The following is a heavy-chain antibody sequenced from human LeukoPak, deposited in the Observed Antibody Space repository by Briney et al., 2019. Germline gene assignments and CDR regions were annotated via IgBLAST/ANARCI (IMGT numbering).Heavy chain of an antibody. J-gene: IGHJ4*02. CDR2: VHPSGST. D-gene: IGHD7-27*01. V-gene: IGHV4-61*02. CDR3: VRGGDTGNWGYYFDF. Sequence: PSETLSLTCTVSGGSISSGSYYWNWIRQPTGKGLEWIGRVHPSGSTNYNPSLKSRVTTSVDTSKNQFSLKLSSVTAADTAVYYCVRGGDTGNWGYYFDFWGQGTLVTVSS. CDR1: GGSISSGSYY.